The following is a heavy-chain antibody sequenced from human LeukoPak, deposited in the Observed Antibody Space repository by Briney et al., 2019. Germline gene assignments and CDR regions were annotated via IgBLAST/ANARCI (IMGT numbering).Heavy chain of an antibody. J-gene: IGHJ4*02. CDR3: ARTYYDILTGYNPYFDY. D-gene: IGHD3-9*01. CDR1: EFTFSNYN. CDR2: ITSSSTYV. V-gene: IGHV3-21*01. Sequence: PGGSLRLSCEASEFTFSNYNMNWVRQAPGQRLEWVSSITSSSTYVFYADSVKGRFTISRDNAQNSLYLQMNSLRAEDSAVYYCARTYYDILTGYNPYFDYWGQGILVTVSS.